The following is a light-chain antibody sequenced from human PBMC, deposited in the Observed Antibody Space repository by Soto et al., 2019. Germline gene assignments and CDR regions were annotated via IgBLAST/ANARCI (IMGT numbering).Light chain of an antibody. J-gene: IGLJ2*01. CDR2: DVS. CDR3: CSCTSNTIL. CDR1: SSDVGGYDY. Sequence: QSVLTQPASVSGSPGQSITISCTGTSSDVGGYDYVSWYQHHPGKAPKLLISDVSDRPSGVSNRFSGSKSGNTASLTISGLQADDEADYFCCSCTSNTILFGGGTKVTVL. V-gene: IGLV2-14*03.